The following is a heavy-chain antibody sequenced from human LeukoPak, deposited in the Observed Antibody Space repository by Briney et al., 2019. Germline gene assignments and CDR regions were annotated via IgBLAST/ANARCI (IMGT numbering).Heavy chain of an antibody. CDR2: ISYDGSKE. V-gene: IGHV3-30-3*01. J-gene: IGHJ3*02. CDR3: AREYRSYSYGRGALDI. CDR1: GFTFSSYV. Sequence: GGSLRLSCAASGFTFSSYVMFWVRQAPGKGLERVAVISYDGSKEYYADSLKGRFTISRDNSKNTLYLQMNSLRAEDTALYYCAREYRSYSYGRGALDIWGQGTMVTVSS. D-gene: IGHD3-16*01.